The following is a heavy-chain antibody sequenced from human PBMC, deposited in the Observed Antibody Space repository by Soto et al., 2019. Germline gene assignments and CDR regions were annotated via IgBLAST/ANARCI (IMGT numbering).Heavy chain of an antibody. CDR1: GFTFRPYG. CDR2: ISYDGCSK. Sequence: PGGPLRPSCAASGFTFRPYGMHGARQSPGGGLEWVAVISYDGCSKSYEDSVKGRFTISRDNYKTTLHLQMDSLRAEDTAVYYCAKNFIPLSPDLYFDAWGQGTLVTVSS. J-gene: IGHJ4*02. CDR3: AKNFIPLSPDLYFDA. D-gene: IGHD3-16*01. V-gene: IGHV3-30*18.